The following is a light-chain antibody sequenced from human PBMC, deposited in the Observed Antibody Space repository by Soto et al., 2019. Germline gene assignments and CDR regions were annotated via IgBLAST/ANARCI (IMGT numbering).Light chain of an antibody. V-gene: IGKV3-11*01. CDR2: DAS. Sequence: EIVLTQSPATLSLSPGERATLSCRASQRVSISLAWYQQKPGQAPRLLIYDASNRATGIPARFSGSGSGTDFTLTISSLEPEDFAVYFCQQRSIWPITFGQGTRLETK. CDR3: QQRSIWPIT. J-gene: IGKJ5*01. CDR1: QRVSIS.